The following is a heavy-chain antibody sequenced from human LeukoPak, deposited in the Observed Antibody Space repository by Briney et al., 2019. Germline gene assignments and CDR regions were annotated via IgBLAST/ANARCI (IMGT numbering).Heavy chain of an antibody. J-gene: IGHJ4*02. CDR1: GYTFTSYY. CDR3: AREFRVVMTAFLDY. D-gene: IGHD2-21*02. V-gene: IGHV1-46*04. CDR2: INPSGGRT. Sequence: ASVKVSCKASGYTFTSYYIHWVRQGPGQGLERMGIINPSGGRTSYAQKLQGRVTLTRDTSVSTAYMELTSLRSDDTAVYFCAREFRVVMTAFLDYWGQGTLVIVSS.